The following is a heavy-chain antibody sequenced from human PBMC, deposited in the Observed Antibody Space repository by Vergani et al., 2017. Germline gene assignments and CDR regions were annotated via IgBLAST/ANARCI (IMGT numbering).Heavy chain of an antibody. CDR1: GFTFSSYA. V-gene: IGHV3-23*01. CDR2: ISGSGGST. D-gene: IGHD3-22*01. CDR3: ASDSSGYRYAFDI. Sequence: EVQLLESGGGLVQPGGSLRLSCAASGFTFSSYAMSWVRQAPGEGLEWVSAISGSGGSTYYADSVKGRFTISRDNSKNTLYLQMNSLRAEDTAVYYCASDSSGYRYAFDIWGQGTMVTVSS. J-gene: IGHJ3*02.